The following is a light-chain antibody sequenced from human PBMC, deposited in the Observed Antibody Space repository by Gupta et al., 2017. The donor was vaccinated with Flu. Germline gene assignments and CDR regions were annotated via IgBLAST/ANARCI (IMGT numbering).Light chain of an antibody. CDR2: GDG. CDR3: QVWDSSSDHYV. V-gene: IGLV3-21*02. CDR1: NIGSKV. Sequence: SYILIQPPSVSVALGEMARIYCGGDNIGSKVVHWYQCRPGQAPVLVIYGDGDRPSGTPERCSGSNSGNTATLTVSRVEAGDAADYYCQVWDSSSDHYVFETGTKVTVL. J-gene: IGLJ1*01.